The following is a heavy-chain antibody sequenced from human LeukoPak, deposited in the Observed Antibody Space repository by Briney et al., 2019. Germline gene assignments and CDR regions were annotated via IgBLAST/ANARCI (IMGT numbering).Heavy chain of an antibody. CDR1: GFTFSTYG. J-gene: IGHJ3*02. CDR3: VRNGIVGPTNAFDI. Sequence: GGSLRLSCAASGFTFSTYGMHWVRQAPGKGLEWVAVIWYDGSNRNYADSVKGRFTISRDNSRSTLYLQMNSLRAEDTAIYYCVRNGIVGPTNAFDIWGHGTVVTVS. V-gene: IGHV3-33*01. D-gene: IGHD1-26*01. CDR2: IWYDGSNR.